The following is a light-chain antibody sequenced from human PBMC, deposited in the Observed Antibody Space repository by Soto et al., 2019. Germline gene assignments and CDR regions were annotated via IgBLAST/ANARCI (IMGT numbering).Light chain of an antibody. J-gene: IGKJ1*01. CDR3: QQYDSYSSGP. CDR2: DAS. CDR1: QTINSW. Sequence: DMHRTQSPSTLSAYVGDRVTITCRASQTINSWLAWYQQKPGKAPKVLIFDASSLKTGVPSRFSGSGSGTEFTLTISNLQPDDFATYYCQQYDSYSSGPFGQGT. V-gene: IGKV1-5*01.